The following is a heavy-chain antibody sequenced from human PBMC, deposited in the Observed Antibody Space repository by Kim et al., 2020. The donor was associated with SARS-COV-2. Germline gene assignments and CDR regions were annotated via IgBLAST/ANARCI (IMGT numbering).Heavy chain of an antibody. CDR3: ARDPRAYYYGSGSQTLYYYYGMDV. J-gene: IGHJ6*02. Sequence: SETLSLTCAVSGGSISSSNWWSWVRQPPGKGLEWIGEIYHSGSTNYNPSLKSRVTISVDKSKNQFSLRLSSVTAAGTAVYYCARDPRAYYYGSGSQTLYYYYGMDVWGQGTTVTVSS. CDR2: IYHSGST. CDR1: GGSISSSNW. D-gene: IGHD3-10*01. V-gene: IGHV4-4*02.